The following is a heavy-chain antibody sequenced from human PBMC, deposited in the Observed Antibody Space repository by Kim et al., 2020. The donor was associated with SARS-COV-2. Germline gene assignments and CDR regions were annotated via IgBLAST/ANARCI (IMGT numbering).Heavy chain of an antibody. J-gene: IGHJ6*01. CDR2: IKQDGSEK. V-gene: IGHV3-7*01. Sequence: GGSLRLSCAASGFTFSNFWMTWVRQAPGEGLEWVANIKQDGSEKFYVDSVKGRFTISRDNAKNSLYLQMNSLGAEDTAVYYCARGTMAAIVKYYGMDVWG. CDR3: ARGTMAAIVKYYGMDV. CDR1: GFTFSNFW. D-gene: IGHD2-2*01.